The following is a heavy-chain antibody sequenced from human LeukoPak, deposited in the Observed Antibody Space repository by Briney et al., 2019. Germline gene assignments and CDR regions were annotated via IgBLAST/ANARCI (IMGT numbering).Heavy chain of an antibody. CDR2: IFYSGST. CDR3: ARGPIMVTAIVRLNWFDP. J-gene: IGHJ5*02. D-gene: IGHD2-21*02. CDR1: GGSISSGDYF. Sequence: SQTLSLTCSVSGGSISSGDYFWSWIRQHPGKGLEWIGYIFYSGSTYYNPSLRSRVTMSVDTSKNQFSLKLSSVTAADTAVYYCARGPIMVTAIVRLNWFDPWGQGTLVTVSS. V-gene: IGHV4-31*03.